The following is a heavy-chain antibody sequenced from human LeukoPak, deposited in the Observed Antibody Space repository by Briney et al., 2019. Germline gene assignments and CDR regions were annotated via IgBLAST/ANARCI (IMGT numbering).Heavy chain of an antibody. Sequence: GGSLRLSCAASGFTFSSYSMNWVRQAPGKGLEWVSSISSSSSYIYYADSVKGRFTISRDNAKNSLYLQMNSLRAEDTAVYYCAREIGYGENEAGAFDIWGQGTMVTVSS. V-gene: IGHV3-21*01. J-gene: IGHJ3*02. CDR2: ISSSSSYI. CDR3: AREIGYGENEAGAFDI. D-gene: IGHD4-17*01. CDR1: GFTFSSYS.